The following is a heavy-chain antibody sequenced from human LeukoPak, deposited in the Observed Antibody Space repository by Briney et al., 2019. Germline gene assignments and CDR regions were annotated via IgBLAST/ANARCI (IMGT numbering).Heavy chain of an antibody. CDR1: GYTFTSYY. D-gene: IGHD4-17*01. V-gene: IGHV1-69*06. CDR3: ARDSPTVTTGDYYYYYYIDV. J-gene: IGHJ6*03. CDR2: IIPIFGTA. Sequence: SVKVSCKASGYTFTSYYMHWVRQAPGQGLEWMGGIIPIFGTANYAQKFQGRVTITADKSTSTAYMELSSLRAEDTAVYYCARDSPTVTTGDYYYYYYIDVWGKGTTVTVSS.